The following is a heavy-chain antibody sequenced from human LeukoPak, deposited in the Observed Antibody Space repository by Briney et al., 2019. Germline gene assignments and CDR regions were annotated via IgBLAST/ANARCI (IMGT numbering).Heavy chain of an antibody. CDR2: ISYDGSNK. D-gene: IGHD6-19*01. CDR3: AKSLRVAGTAPYYYYYGMDV. Sequence: PGRSLRLSCAASGFTFSSYAMHWVRQAPGKGLEWVAVISYDGSNKYYADSVKGRFTISRDNSKNTLYLQMNSLRAGDTAVYYCAKSLRVAGTAPYYYYYGMDVWGQGTTVTVSS. V-gene: IGHV3-30-3*02. J-gene: IGHJ6*02. CDR1: GFTFSSYA.